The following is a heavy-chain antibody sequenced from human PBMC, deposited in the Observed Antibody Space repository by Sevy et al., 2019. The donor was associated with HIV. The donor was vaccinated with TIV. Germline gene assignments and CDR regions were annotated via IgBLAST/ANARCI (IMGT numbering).Heavy chain of an antibody. D-gene: IGHD1-26*01. CDR2: ISCLSNYI. CDR3: ARGPPDGSYDYFDY. V-gene: IGHV3-21*06. J-gene: IGHJ4*02. Sequence: GGSLRLSCAASGFTFSSFSMNWVRQAPGKGLEWVSSISCLSNYIYYAESLKGRFIISRDNAKNTLYLQMNSLRADDTAVYYCARGPPDGSYDYFDYWGQGTLVTVSS. CDR1: GFTFSSFS.